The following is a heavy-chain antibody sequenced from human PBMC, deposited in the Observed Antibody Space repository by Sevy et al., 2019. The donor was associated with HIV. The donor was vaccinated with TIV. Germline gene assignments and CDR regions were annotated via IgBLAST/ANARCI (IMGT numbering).Heavy chain of an antibody. D-gene: IGHD3-10*01. Sequence: GGSLRLSCAASGFTVSSNYMSWVRQAPGKGLEWVSVIYSGGSTYYADSVKGRFTISRDNSKNTLYLQMNILRAEDTAVYYCARDSFSGGYYGSGSSGAQDAFDIWGQGTMVTVSS. CDR1: GFTVSSNY. CDR3: ARDSFSGGYYGSGSSGAQDAFDI. CDR2: IYSGGST. V-gene: IGHV3-66*01. J-gene: IGHJ3*02.